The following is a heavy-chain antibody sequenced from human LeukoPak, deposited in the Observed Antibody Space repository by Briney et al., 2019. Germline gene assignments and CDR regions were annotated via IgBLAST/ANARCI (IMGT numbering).Heavy chain of an antibody. CDR2: ISGSGGST. D-gene: IGHD2-8*01. Sequence: GGSLRLSCAASGFTFSSYAMSWVRQAPGKGLEWVSAISGSGGSTYYADSVKGRFTISRDNSKNTLYLQMSSLRAEDTAVYYCAKGWSQMVYAIRPFDYWGQGTLVTVSS. V-gene: IGHV3-23*01. CDR1: GFTFSSYA. CDR3: AKGWSQMVYAIRPFDY. J-gene: IGHJ4*02.